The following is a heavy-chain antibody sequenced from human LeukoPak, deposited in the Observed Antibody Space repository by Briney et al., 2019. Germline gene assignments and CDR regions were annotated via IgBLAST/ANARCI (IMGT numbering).Heavy chain of an antibody. V-gene: IGHV1-69*04. CDR2: IIPILGIA. D-gene: IGHD6-19*01. CDR3: ARAAELLYSSGWSPRPNYYFDY. J-gene: IGHJ4*02. CDR1: GGTFSSYA. Sequence: SVKVSCKASGGTFSSYAISWVRQAPGQGLEWMGRIIPILGIANYAQKFQGRVTITADKSTSTAYMELSSPRSEDTAVYYCARAAELLYSSGWSPRPNYYFDYWAREPWSPSPQ.